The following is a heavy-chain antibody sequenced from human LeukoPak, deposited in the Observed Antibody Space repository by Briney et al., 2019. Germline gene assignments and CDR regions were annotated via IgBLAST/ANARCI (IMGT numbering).Heavy chain of an antibody. D-gene: IGHD3-22*01. V-gene: IGHV3-30*18. CDR1: GXTFSSYG. CDR2: ISYDGSNK. J-gene: IGHJ4*02. Sequence: GGSLRLSCAASGXTFSSYGVHWVRQAPGKGLEWVAVISYDGSNKYYADSVKGRFTISRGNSKNTLYLQMNSLRAEDTAVYYCAKEGGYYDSSGYYGVYYFDYWGQGTLVTVSS. CDR3: AKEGGYYDSSGYYGVYYFDY.